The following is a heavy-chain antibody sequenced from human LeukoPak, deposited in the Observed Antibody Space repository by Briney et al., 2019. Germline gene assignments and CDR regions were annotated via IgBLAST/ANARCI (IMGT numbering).Heavy chain of an antibody. CDR2: ISSSSSYI. V-gene: IGHV3-21*01. CDR3: ARDSQGTNYDFWSGYFLAGWFDP. CDR1: GFTFSSYS. J-gene: IGHJ5*02. D-gene: IGHD3-3*01. Sequence: PGGSLRLSCAASGFTFSSYSMNWVRQAPGKGLEWVSSISSSSSYIYYADSVKGRFTISRDNAKNSLYLQMNSLRAEDTAVYYCARDSQGTNYDFWSGYFLAGWFDPWGQGALVTVSS.